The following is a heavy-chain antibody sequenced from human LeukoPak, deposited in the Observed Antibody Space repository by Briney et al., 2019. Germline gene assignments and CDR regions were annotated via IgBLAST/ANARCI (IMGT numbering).Heavy chain of an antibody. Sequence: SETLSLTCAVYGGSFSGYYWSWLRQPPGKGLEWIGEINHSGSTNYNPSLKSRVTISVDTSKNQFSLKLGSVTAADTAVYYCATHDYGDYHYWGQGTLVTVSS. D-gene: IGHD4-17*01. V-gene: IGHV4-34*01. CDR2: INHSGST. CDR3: ATHDYGDYHY. J-gene: IGHJ4*02. CDR1: GGSFSGYY.